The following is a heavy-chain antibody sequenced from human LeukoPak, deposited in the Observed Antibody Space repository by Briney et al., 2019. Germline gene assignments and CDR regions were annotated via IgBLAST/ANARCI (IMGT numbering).Heavy chain of an antibody. CDR3: ARDRGFLSFDY. J-gene: IGHJ4*02. CDR2: INQDGSEN. D-gene: IGHD2/OR15-2a*01. Sequence: GGSLRLSCAASGFTFSNYWLSWVRQAPGKGLEWVANINQDGSENNFVDSVRGRFTISRDNAKNSLYLQMNSLRAEDTAVYYCARDRGFLSFDYWGQGTQVTVSS. V-gene: IGHV3-7*01. CDR1: GFTFSNYW.